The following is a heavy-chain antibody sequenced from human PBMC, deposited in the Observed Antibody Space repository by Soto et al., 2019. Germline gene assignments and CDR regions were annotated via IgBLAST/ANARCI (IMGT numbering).Heavy chain of an antibody. V-gene: IGHV1-2*04. Sequence: QVQLVQSGAEVKKLGASVKLSCKASGYSFTDYQMYWERQAPGQGLDWVGWINPNTGDTNYAQRFQGWVTMTSDMSTNTAYMELTRLRSDDTAVYYCARGHSLTGYVVAYYSMDVWGQGTTVSVSS. D-gene: IGHD3-9*01. CDR1: GYSFTDYQ. CDR2: INPNTGDT. CDR3: ARGHSLTGYVVAYYSMDV. J-gene: IGHJ6*01.